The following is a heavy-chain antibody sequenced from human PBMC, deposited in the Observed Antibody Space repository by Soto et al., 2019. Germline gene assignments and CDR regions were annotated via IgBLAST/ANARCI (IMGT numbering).Heavy chain of an antibody. J-gene: IGHJ3*02. CDR1: GGSITTGGRY. Sequence: QVRLQEWGPGLVKPSQTLSLKCSVSGGSITTGGRYWSWIRQLPGKGLEWIGDIYYSGNTYYNASLKSRVTISVEAAKNQFSLKLSFVTAADTAVYYCAQALVFTGGDGFEIWGQGRLVTVSS. V-gene: IGHV4-31*02. D-gene: IGHD1-1*01. CDR3: AQALVFTGGDGFEI. CDR2: IYYSGNT.